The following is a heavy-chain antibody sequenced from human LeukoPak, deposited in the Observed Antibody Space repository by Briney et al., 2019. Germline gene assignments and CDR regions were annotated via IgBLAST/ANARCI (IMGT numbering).Heavy chain of an antibody. J-gene: IGHJ5*02. D-gene: IGHD4-17*01. V-gene: IGHV1-2*02. CDR1: GYTFTGYY. Sequence: GASVKVSCKASGYTFTGYYMHWVRQAPGQGLEWKGWINPNSGGTNYAQKFQGRVTMTRDTSISTAYMGLSRLRSDDTAVYYCARGLTLTVTTGDWFDPWGQGTLVTVSS. CDR2: INPNSGGT. CDR3: ARGLTLTVTTGDWFDP.